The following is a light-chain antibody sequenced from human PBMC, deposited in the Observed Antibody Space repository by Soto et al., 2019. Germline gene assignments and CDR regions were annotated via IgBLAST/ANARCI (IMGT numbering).Light chain of an antibody. Sequence: QSALTQPPSVSGSPGQSVAVSCTGTSSDVGSYSRVSWYQQPPGTAPKLIIYEVNNRPSGVPDRFSGSKSGNTASLTISGLQAEDEADYYCSSFTTSTTYVFGTGTKVTVL. J-gene: IGLJ1*01. CDR3: SSFTTSTTYV. CDR1: SSDVGSYSR. V-gene: IGLV2-18*02. CDR2: EVN.